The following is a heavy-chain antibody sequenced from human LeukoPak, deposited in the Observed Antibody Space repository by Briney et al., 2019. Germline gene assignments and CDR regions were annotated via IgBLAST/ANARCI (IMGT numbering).Heavy chain of an antibody. V-gene: IGHV3-33*01. D-gene: IGHD5-24*01. J-gene: IGHJ4*02. Sequence: GRSLRLSCAASGFTFSSYGMHWVRQAPGKGLEWVAVIWYDGSNKYYADSVKGRFTISRDNSKNTLYLQMNSLRAEDTAIYYCTRVGYIDEGIDYWGQGTLVTVSS. CDR3: TRVGYIDEGIDY. CDR2: IWYDGSNK. CDR1: GFTFSSYG.